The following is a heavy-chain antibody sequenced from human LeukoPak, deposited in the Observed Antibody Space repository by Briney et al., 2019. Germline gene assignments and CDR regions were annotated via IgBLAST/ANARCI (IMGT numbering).Heavy chain of an antibody. CDR1: GGSISSSNYY. CDR3: ARGPTYQPIDY. D-gene: IGHD2-2*01. CDR2: IHYSGTT. V-gene: IGHV4-39*02. J-gene: IGHJ4*02. Sequence: KPSETLSLTCTVSGGSISSSNYYWGWIRQPPGKGLEWIASIHYSGTTYYNPSLKSRVTISVDTSKNHFSLKLSSVTAADTAVYYCARGPTYQPIDYWGQGTLVTVSS.